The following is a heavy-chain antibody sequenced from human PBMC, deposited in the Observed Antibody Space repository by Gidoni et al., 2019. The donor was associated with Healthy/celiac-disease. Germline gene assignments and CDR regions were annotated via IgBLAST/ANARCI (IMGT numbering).Heavy chain of an antibody. CDR2: ISSNGGST. Sequence: EVQLVESGGGLVQPGGSLRLSCSAPGFTFSSYAMHWVRQAPGKGLEYVSAISSNGGSTYYADSVKGRFTISRDNSKNTLYLQMSSLRAEDTAVYYCVKDGRKVRGFFDYWGQGTLVTVSS. CDR1: GFTFSSYA. D-gene: IGHD3-10*01. V-gene: IGHV3-64D*06. J-gene: IGHJ4*02. CDR3: VKDGRKVRGFFDY.